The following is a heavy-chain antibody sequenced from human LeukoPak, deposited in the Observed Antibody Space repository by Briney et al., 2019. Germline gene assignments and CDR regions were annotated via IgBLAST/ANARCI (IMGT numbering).Heavy chain of an antibody. J-gene: IGHJ4*02. CDR3: ARVPGGGIEY. V-gene: IGHV3-11*05. CDR1: GFTFSNFY. D-gene: IGHD1-1*01. Sequence: GGSLRLSCAASGFTFSNFYMSWIRQAPGKGLEWVSYISSSSSYTNYADSVKGRFTISRDNAKNSLYLQMNSLRAEDTAVYYCARVPGGGIEYWGQGTLVTVSS. CDR2: ISSSSSYT.